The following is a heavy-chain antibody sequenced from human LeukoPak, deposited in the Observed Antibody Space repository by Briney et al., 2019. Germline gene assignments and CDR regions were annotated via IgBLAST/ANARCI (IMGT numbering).Heavy chain of an antibody. CDR3: ARSQASGTYSGGY. V-gene: IGHV4-59*08. Sequence: SETLSLTCSVSGASISSYYWSWIRQPPGKGLEWIGYIYNGGSTYHNPSLKSRVTISMDTSKNQFYLKLTSVTAADTAVYYCARSQASGTYSGGYWGQGTLVTVSS. J-gene: IGHJ4*02. CDR1: GASISSYY. CDR2: IYNGGST. D-gene: IGHD3-10*01.